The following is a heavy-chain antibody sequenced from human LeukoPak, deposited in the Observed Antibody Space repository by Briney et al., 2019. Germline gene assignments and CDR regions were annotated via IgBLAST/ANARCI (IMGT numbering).Heavy chain of an antibody. J-gene: IGHJ6*03. CDR3: ARASSTTVTTLYYYYYMDV. D-gene: IGHD4-17*01. CDR1: GGSISTSSYY. V-gene: IGHV4-39*07. CDR2: IYYRGST. Sequence: SETLSLTCTVSGGSISTSSYYWGWIRQPPGKGLEWIGTIYYRGSTYYNPSLKSRVTISVDTSKNQFSLKLSSVTAADTAVYYCARASSTTVTTLYYYYYMDVWGKGTTVTVSS.